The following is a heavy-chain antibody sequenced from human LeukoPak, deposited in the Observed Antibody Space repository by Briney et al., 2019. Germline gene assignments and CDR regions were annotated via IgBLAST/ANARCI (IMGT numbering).Heavy chain of an antibody. Sequence: SETLSLTCTVSGGSISSYYWSWIRQPPGKGLEWIGYIYYSGSTSYNPSLKSRVTISVDTSKNQFSLKLSSVTAADTAVYYCARASYYYGSGSYWFDPWGQGTLVTVSS. J-gene: IGHJ5*02. D-gene: IGHD3-10*01. V-gene: IGHV4-59*08. CDR1: GGSISSYY. CDR2: IYYSGST. CDR3: ARASYYYGSGSYWFDP.